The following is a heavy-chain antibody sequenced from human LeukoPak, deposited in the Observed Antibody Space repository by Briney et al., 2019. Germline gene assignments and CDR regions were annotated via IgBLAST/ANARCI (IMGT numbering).Heavy chain of an antibody. V-gene: IGHV4-34*01. CDR2: INHSGST. Sequence: PSETLSLTCAVYGGSFSGYYWSWIRQPPGKGLEWIGEINHSGSTNYNPSLKSRVTISVDTSKNQFSLKLSSVTAADTAVYYCARSSPPYYYGSGSYYNWGQGTLVTVSS. CDR3: ARSSPPYYYGSGSYYN. CDR1: GGSFSGYY. J-gene: IGHJ4*02. D-gene: IGHD3-10*01.